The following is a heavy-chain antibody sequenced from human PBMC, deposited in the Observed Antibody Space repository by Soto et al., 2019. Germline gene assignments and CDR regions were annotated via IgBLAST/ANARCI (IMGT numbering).Heavy chain of an antibody. J-gene: IGHJ4*02. Sequence: SETLSLTCTVSGGSISSSSYYWGWIRQPPGKGLEWIGSIYYSGSTYYNPSLKSRVTISVDTSKNQFSLKLSSVTAADTAVYYCASHMTPTLYYFDYWGQGTLVTVSS. V-gene: IGHV4-39*01. D-gene: IGHD3-16*01. CDR3: ASHMTPTLYYFDY. CDR1: GGSISSSSYY. CDR2: IYYSGST.